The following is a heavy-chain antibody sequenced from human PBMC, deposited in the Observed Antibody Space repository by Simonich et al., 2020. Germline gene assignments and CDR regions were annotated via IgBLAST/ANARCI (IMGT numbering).Heavy chain of an antibody. CDR2: ISSGSSYI. CDR3: ARDVDTAMVFDY. Sequence: EVQLVESGGGLVKPGGSLRLSCAASGFTFSSYSMNWVRQAPGKGLGGVSAISSGSSYIYYADSVKGRFTISRDNAKNSLYLQMNSLRAEDTAVYYCARDVDTAMVFDYWGQGTLVTVSS. D-gene: IGHD5-18*01. V-gene: IGHV3-21*01. J-gene: IGHJ4*02. CDR1: GFTFSSYS.